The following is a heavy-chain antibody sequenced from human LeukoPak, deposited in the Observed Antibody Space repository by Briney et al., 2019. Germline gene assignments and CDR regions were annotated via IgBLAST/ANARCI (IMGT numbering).Heavy chain of an antibody. CDR1: GFTFSNYV. CDR3: AKLRGAVTTRDY. CDR2: ISGSGGST. V-gene: IGHV3-23*01. J-gene: IGHJ4*02. Sequence: GGSLRLSCAASGFTFSNYVMSWVRQAPGKGLEWVSGISGSGGSTYYADSVKGRFTISRDNVKTSLYLQINSLRAEDTAVYYCAKLRGAVTTRDYWGLGTLVTVSS. D-gene: IGHD4-17*01.